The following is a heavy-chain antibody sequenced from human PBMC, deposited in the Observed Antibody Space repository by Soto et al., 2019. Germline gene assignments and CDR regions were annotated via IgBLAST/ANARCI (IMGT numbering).Heavy chain of an antibody. CDR3: ARARLRAVYAVDI. Sequence: QVQLQESDAGLVKASQTLSLTCTVSGGSVSSGAYYWTWIRQRPGKGLEWIGYLYYGGSTYYSPALKSRLSISLDTSKNQFSLRLRSVTAADTAMYYCARARLRAVYAVDIWGQGRMVTVSS. V-gene: IGHV4-31*03. D-gene: IGHD5-12*01. J-gene: IGHJ3*02. CDR1: GGSVSSGAYY. CDR2: LYYGGST.